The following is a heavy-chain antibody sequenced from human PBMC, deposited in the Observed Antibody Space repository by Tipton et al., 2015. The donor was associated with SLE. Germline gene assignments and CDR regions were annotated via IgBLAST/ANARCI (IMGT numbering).Heavy chain of an antibody. V-gene: IGHV3-33*06. D-gene: IGHD1-26*01. J-gene: IGHJ4*02. CDR2: IWYDGSNK. Sequence: SLRLSCAASGFTFSSYGMHWVRQAPGKGLEWVAVIWYDGSNKYYADSVKGRFTISRDNSKNTLYLQMNSLRAEDTAVYYCAKDGSGELLSYWGQGTLVTVSS. CDR1: GFTFSSYG. CDR3: AKDGSGELLSY.